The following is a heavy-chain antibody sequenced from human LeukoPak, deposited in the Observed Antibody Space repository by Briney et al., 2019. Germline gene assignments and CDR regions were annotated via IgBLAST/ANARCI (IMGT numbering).Heavy chain of an antibody. Sequence: SETLSLTCAVYGGSFSGYYWSWIRQPSGKGLEWIGEINHSGSTNYNPSLKSRVTISVDTSKNQFSLKLSSVTAADTAVYYCARGYSYGYYSCWFDPWGQGTLVTVSS. V-gene: IGHV4-34*01. CDR1: GGSFSGYY. J-gene: IGHJ5*02. D-gene: IGHD5-18*01. CDR2: INHSGST. CDR3: ARGYSYGYYSCWFDP.